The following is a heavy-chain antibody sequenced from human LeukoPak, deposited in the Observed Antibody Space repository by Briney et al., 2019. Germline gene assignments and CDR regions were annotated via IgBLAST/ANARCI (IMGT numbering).Heavy chain of an antibody. Sequence: ASVKVSCKVSGYTLTELSMHWVRQAPGKGLEWMGGFDPEDGETIYAQKFQGRVTMTEDTSTDTAYMELSSLRSEDTAVCYCATDPSIYVWGSYRFDYWGQGTLVTVSS. D-gene: IGHD3-16*02. CDR1: GYTLTELS. J-gene: IGHJ4*02. V-gene: IGHV1-24*01. CDR2: FDPEDGET. CDR3: ATDPSIYVWGSYRFDY.